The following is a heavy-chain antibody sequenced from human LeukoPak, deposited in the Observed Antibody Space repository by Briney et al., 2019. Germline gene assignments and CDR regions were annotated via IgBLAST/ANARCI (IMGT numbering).Heavy chain of an antibody. J-gene: IGHJ3*02. V-gene: IGHV1-69*13. Sequence: SVKVSCKASGGTFSSYAISWVRQAPGQGLEWMGGIIPIFGTANYAQKFQGRVTITADESTSTAYMELSSLRSEDTAVYYCARDRDPIWNYVPDAFDIWGQGTMVTVSS. CDR1: GGTFSSYA. CDR2: IIPIFGTA. CDR3: ARDRDPIWNYVPDAFDI. D-gene: IGHD1-7*01.